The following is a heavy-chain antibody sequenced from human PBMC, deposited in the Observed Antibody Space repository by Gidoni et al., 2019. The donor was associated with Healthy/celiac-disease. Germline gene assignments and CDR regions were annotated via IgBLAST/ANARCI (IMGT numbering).Heavy chain of an antibody. J-gene: IGHJ4*02. Sequence: QLQLQESGPGLVKPSETLSLTCTVSGGPISCSSYYWGWIRQPPGKGLEWIGSIYYSGSTYYNPSLKSRVTISVDTSKNQFSLKLSSVTAADTAVYYCARLQMSYSSSWYYFDYWGQGTLVTVSS. D-gene: IGHD6-13*01. V-gene: IGHV4-39*01. CDR1: GGPISCSSYY. CDR2: IYYSGST. CDR3: ARLQMSYSSSWYYFDY.